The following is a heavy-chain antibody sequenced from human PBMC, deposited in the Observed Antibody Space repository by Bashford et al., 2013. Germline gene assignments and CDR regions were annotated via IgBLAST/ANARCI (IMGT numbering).Heavy chain of an antibody. V-gene: IGHV1-69*13. D-gene: IGHD3-22*01. J-gene: IGHJ5*02. Sequence: SVKVSCKASGGTFSSYAISWVRQAPGQGLEWMGGIIPIFGTANYAQKFQGRVTITADESTSTAYMELSSLRSEDTAVYYCARGLRHYYDSSEWFDPWGQGTLVTVSS. CDR3: ARGLRHYYDSSEWFDP. CDR1: GGTFSSYA. CDR2: IIPIFGTA.